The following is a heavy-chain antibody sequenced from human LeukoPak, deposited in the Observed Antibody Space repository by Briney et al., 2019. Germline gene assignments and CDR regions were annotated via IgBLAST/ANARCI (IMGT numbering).Heavy chain of an antibody. J-gene: IGHJ4*02. CDR3: ARNERRAGDDIDY. D-gene: IGHD5-12*01. CDR2: INPNSGGT. V-gene: IGHV1-2*02. Sequence: ASVKVSCKASGCTFTGYYMHWVRQAPGQGLEWMGWINPNSGGTNYAQKFQGRVTMTRDTSISTAYMELSRLRSDDTAVYYCARNERRAGDDIDYWGQGTLVTVSS. CDR1: GCTFTGYY.